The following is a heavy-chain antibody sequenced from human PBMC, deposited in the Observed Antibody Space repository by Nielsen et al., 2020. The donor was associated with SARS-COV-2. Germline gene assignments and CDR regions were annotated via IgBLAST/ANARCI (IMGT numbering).Heavy chain of an antibody. CDR3: ARNPTINYYDSNGFASPYYFDY. Sequence: ASVKVSCKASGYTFTDYYIHWVRQAPGQGLEWMGRINPYSGGTNYAQKFQGTVTMTRDASISTVYMELTSDDTAVYYCARNPTINYYDSNGFASPYYFDYWGQGTTVAVSS. J-gene: IGHJ4*03. CDR1: GYTFTDYY. CDR2: INPYSGGT. D-gene: IGHD3-22*01. V-gene: IGHV1-2*06.